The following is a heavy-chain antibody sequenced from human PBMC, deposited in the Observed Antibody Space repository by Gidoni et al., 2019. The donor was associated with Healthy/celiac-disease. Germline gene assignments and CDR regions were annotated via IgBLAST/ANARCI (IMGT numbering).Heavy chain of an antibody. Sequence: QVQLQASGPGLVKPSQTLSLTCTVSGGSICSGSYYWSWIRQPAGKGLEWIGRIYTSGSTNYNPSLKSRVTISVDTSKNQFSLKLSSVTAADTAVYYCARRKGAAAARGYFDYWGQGTLVTVSS. CDR1: GGSICSGSYY. CDR2: IYTSGST. D-gene: IGHD6-13*01. J-gene: IGHJ4*02. V-gene: IGHV4-61*02. CDR3: ARRKGAAAARGYFDY.